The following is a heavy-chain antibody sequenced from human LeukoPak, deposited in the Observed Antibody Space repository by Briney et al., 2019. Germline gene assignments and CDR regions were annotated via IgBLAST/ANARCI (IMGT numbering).Heavy chain of an antibody. Sequence: GGSLRLSCAASEFTFSSYGMHWVRQAPGKGLEWVAVIWYDGSNKYYADSVKGRFTISRDNSKNTLYLQMNSLRAEDTAVYYCARDLSSVATIRYYYGMDVWGQGTTVTVSS. J-gene: IGHJ6*02. V-gene: IGHV3-33*01. CDR1: EFTFSSYG. CDR3: ARDLSSVATIRYYYGMDV. D-gene: IGHD5-12*01. CDR2: IWYDGSNK.